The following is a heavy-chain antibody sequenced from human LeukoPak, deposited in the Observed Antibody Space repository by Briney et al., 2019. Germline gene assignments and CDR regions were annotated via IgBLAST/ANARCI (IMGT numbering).Heavy chain of an antibody. CDR3: ASTYDSSGSDDAFDI. CDR1: GFTFSSYW. J-gene: IGHJ3*02. D-gene: IGHD3-22*01. CDR2: IKQDGSEK. Sequence: AGGSLRLSCAASGFTFSSYWMSWVRQAPGKGLEWVANIKQDGSEKYYVDSVKGRFTISRDNAKNSLCLQMNSLRAEDTAVYYCASTYDSSGSDDAFDIWGQGTMVTVSS. V-gene: IGHV3-7*01.